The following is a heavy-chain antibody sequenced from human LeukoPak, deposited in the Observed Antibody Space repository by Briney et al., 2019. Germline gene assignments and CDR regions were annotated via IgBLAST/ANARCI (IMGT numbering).Heavy chain of an antibody. CDR3: ARDLVAYYYDSSGHFDY. CDR2: IYHSGST. CDR1: GGSISSSNW. V-gene: IGHV4-4*02. Sequence: SETLSLTCAVSGGSISSSNWWSWVRQPPGKGLEWIGEIYHSGSTNYNPSLKSRVTISVDKSKNQFSLKLSSVTAADTAVYYCARDLVAYYYDSSGHFDYWGQGTLVTVSS. D-gene: IGHD3-22*01. J-gene: IGHJ4*02.